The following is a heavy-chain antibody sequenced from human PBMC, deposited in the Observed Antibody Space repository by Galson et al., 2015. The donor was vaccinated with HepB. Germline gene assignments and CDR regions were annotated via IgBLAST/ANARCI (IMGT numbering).Heavy chain of an antibody. CDR3: ARVGIVMFF. D-gene: IGHD1-26*01. Sequence: SLRLSCAASGFTFSSYSMNWVRQAPGKGLEWISYISMSSSTIYYADSVKGRFTISRDNAKNSVYLQMNSLRAEDTAVYYCARVGIVMFFWGQGTLVRVSS. J-gene: IGHJ4*02. CDR1: GFTFSSYS. CDR2: ISMSSSTI. V-gene: IGHV3-48*01.